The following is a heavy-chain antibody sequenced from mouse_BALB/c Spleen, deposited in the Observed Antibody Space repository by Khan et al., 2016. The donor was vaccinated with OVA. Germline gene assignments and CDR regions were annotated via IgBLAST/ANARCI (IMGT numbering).Heavy chain of an antibody. CDR2: IFPGSGTP. CDR1: GYTFTDYI. V-gene: IGHV1-77*01. CDR3: ARGGYSVFAY. J-gene: IGHJ3*01. D-gene: IGHD1-1*02. Sequence: QVQLKQSGPELVKPGASLKVSCKASGYTFTDYIIGWVKQSTRQGLEWIGDIFPGSGTPYYNEKFKDKATLPADKSSNTAYMQLSSLTSEASAVDFCARGGYSVFAYWGQGTLVTVSA.